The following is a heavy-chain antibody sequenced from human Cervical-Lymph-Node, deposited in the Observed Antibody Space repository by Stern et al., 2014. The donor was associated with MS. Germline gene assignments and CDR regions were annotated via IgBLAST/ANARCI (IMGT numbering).Heavy chain of an antibody. CDR2: FDLEDAAI. V-gene: IGHV1-24*01. CDR1: GYTLTELA. CDR3: ATGAGVKGFDI. J-gene: IGHJ3*02. D-gene: IGHD7-27*01. Sequence: QGQLMQSGAEVKKPGASVKVSCKVSGYTLTELAMHWVRQAPGHGLEWIGGFDLEDAAIIYAQKFQGRVTMTEDTSTDTAYMELSSLRAEDTAVYYCATGAGVKGFDIWGQGTMVTVSS.